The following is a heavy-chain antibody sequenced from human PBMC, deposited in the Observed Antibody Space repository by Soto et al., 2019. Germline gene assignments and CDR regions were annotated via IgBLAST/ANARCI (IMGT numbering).Heavy chain of an antibody. Sequence: EVQLVESGGGLVQPGGSLRLSCAASGFTVSSKYMTWVRQAPGKGLEWVSLIQSGGTTYYADSVKGRFTISRDTSENTLHLQMDSLRVEYTAVYYCARDYVLFDGGRCYGIPLDVWGKGNTVTPSS. J-gene: IGHJ6*04. CDR1: GFTVSSKY. V-gene: IGHV3-66*01. D-gene: IGHD2-15*01. CDR2: IQSGGTT. CDR3: ARDYVLFDGGRCYGIPLDV.